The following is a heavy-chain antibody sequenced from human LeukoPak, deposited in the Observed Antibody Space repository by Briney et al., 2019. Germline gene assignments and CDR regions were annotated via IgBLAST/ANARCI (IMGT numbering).Heavy chain of an antibody. CDR3: AREGQAADTQNYYYYGMDV. J-gene: IGHJ6*02. V-gene: IGHV1-69*13. CDR2: IILIFGTA. D-gene: IGHD6-13*01. Sequence: SVKVSCKASGGTFSSYAISWVRQAPGQGLEWMGGIILIFGTANYAQKFQGRVTITADESTSTAHMELSSLRSEDTAVYYCAREGQAADTQNYYYYGMDVWGQGTTVTVSS. CDR1: GGTFSSYA.